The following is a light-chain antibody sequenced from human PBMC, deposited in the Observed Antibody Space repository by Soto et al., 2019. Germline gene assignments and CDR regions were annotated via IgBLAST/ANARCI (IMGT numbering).Light chain of an antibody. V-gene: IGLV2-8*01. CDR2: DVI. CDR1: SSDVGGYKY. CDR3: SSSTGSDTLGV. Sequence: QSALTQPPSASGSPGQSVTISCTGTSSDVGGYKYVSWYQQQPGKAPKLIIYDVIKRPSGVPDRFSGSKSGNTASLTVSGLQSDDEADYYCSSSTGSDTLGVFGTGTKLTVL. J-gene: IGLJ1*01.